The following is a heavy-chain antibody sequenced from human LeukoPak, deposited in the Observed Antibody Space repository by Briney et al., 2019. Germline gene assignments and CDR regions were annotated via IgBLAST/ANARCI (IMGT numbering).Heavy chain of an antibody. Sequence: ASVKVSRKASGYTFTSYYMHWVRQAPGQGLEWMGIINPSGGSTSYAQKFQGRVTMTRDTSTSTVYMELSSLRSEDTAVYYCARAAGYSYGYYYGMDVWGQGTTVTVSS. J-gene: IGHJ6*02. CDR2: INPSGGST. V-gene: IGHV1-46*01. D-gene: IGHD5-18*01. CDR1: GYTFTSYY. CDR3: ARAAGYSYGYYYGMDV.